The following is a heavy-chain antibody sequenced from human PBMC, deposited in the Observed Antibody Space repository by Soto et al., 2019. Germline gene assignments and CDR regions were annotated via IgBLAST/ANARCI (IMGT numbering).Heavy chain of an antibody. CDR2: IIPIFSTT. CDR1: GGTFSNHA. Sequence: QVHLVQSGAEVKKTGSSVKVSCKAPGGTFSNHAINWVRQAPGQGLEWMGRIIPIFSTTNYAQKFQGRVTMTDDASTITAYLELSSLKPDDTAVYYCAREVAADGTFREDVFDIWGQGTWFTVSS. D-gene: IGHD6-13*01. J-gene: IGHJ3*02. V-gene: IGHV1-69*12. CDR3: AREVAADGTFREDVFDI.